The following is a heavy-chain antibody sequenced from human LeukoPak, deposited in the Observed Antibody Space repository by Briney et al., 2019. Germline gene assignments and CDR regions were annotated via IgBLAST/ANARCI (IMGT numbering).Heavy chain of an antibody. CDR1: GFTFSTSA. CDR2: ISGDYT. J-gene: IGHJ4*02. CDR3: AKDRRGQPEYYFDY. D-gene: IGHD1-14*01. V-gene: IGHV3-23*01. Sequence: GGSLRLSCAASGFTFSTSAMSWVRQAPGKGLEWVSVISGDYTFYADSVKGRFTFSRDNSRNTLYLQMNSLRAEDTAVYYCAKDRRGQPEYYFDYWGQGTLVTVSS.